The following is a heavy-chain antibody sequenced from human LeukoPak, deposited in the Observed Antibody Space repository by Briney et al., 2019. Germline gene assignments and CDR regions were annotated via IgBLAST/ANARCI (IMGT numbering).Heavy chain of an antibody. CDR1: GYSFTSYW. J-gene: IGHJ5*02. CDR2: IYPGDSDT. Sequence: GESLKISCKGSGYSFTSYWIGWVRQMPGKGLEWMGIIYPGDSDTRYSPSFQGQVTISADKSISTAYLQWSSLKASDTAMYYCARQDVGGSSTSCYSPRCLPWFDPWGQGTLVTVSS. V-gene: IGHV5-51*01. D-gene: IGHD2-2*02. CDR3: ARQDVGGSSTSCYSPRCLPWFDP.